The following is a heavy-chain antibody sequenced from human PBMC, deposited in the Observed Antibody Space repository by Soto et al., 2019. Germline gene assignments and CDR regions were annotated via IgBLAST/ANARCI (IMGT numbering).Heavy chain of an antibody. CDR1: GFTFSSYW. V-gene: IGHV3-74*01. CDR2: VSSDGSST. Sequence: EVQLVESGGGLVQPGESLRLSCAASGFTFSSYWMHWIRQAPGKGLVWVSRVSSDGSSTVYANSVKGRLTISRDNAKNTRYLQMNSLSDEATAVYYCARGLPNFSSFDSWGQGTLVTVSS. CDR3: ARGLPNFSSFDS. J-gene: IGHJ4*02. D-gene: IGHD5-12*01.